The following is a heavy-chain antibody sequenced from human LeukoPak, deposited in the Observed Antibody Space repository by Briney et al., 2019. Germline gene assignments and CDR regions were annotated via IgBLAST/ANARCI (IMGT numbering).Heavy chain of an antibody. D-gene: IGHD3-10*01. CDR1: GGSISSGGYY. CDR3: ARHYDYGSGSYYFDY. V-gene: IGHV4-31*03. CDR2: IYYSGST. Sequence: SQTLSLTCTVSGGSISSGGYYWSWIRQHPGKGLEWIGYIYYSGSTYYTPSLKSRVTISVDTSKNQFSLKLSSVTAADTAVYYCARHYDYGSGSYYFDYWGQGTLVTVSA. J-gene: IGHJ4*02.